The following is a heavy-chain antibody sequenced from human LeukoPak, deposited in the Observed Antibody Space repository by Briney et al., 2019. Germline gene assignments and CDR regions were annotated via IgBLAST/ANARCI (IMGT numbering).Heavy chain of an antibody. V-gene: IGHV3-21*01. D-gene: IGHD3-16*02. Sequence: GGSLRLSCAVCGYTFRDHSVNWVRQVPGKGLEWVSSISSTGTYIYYADSVKGRFTISRDNAKNSLFLQMNSLRDEDTAVYYCVSGNDPDDLWTTYRLYAFDIWGQGTMVIVSS. J-gene: IGHJ3*02. CDR2: ISSTGTYI. CDR1: GYTFRDHS. CDR3: VSGNDPDDLWTTYRLYAFDI.